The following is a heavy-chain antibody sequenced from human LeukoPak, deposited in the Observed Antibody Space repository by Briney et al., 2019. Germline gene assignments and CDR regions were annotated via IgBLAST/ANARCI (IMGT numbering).Heavy chain of an antibody. CDR2: ISGSGGST. CDR1: GFTFSSYS. Sequence: GGSLRLSCAASGFTFSSYSMNWVRQAPGKGLEGVSAISGSGGSTYYADSVKGRSTISRDNSKNTLYLQMNSLRAEDTAVYYCDLYDYGDSRGYWGQGTLVTVSS. CDR3: DLYDYGDSRGY. J-gene: IGHJ4*02. D-gene: IGHD4-17*01. V-gene: IGHV3-23*01.